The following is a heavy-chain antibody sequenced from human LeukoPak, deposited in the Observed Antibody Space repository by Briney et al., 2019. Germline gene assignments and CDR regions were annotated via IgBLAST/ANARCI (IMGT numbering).Heavy chain of an antibody. D-gene: IGHD6-19*01. V-gene: IGHV4-59*08. J-gene: IGHJ4*02. CDR2: IYYSGST. CDR1: GGSISSYY. Sequence: KTSETLSLTCTVSGGSISSYYWNWIRQPPGKGLEWIGYIYYSGSTNYNPSLKSRVTISVDTSKNQFSLKLSSVTAADTAVYYCARRYWPNSSGWPGFFDYWGQGTLVTVSS. CDR3: ARRYWPNSSGWPGFFDY.